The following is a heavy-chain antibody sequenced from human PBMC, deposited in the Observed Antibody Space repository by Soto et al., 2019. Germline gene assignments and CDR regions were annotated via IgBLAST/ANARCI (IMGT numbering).Heavy chain of an antibody. CDR3: ARDPIDCSSTSCPVH. V-gene: IGHV1-69*17. Sequence: ASVKVSCKASGGTFGNHAINWVRQAPGQGPEWMGGIILPFGIANYAQKFQGRVTITADKSTSTAYMELSSLRSEDTAVYYCARDPIDCSSTSCPVHWGQGTLVTVSS. CDR2: IILPFGIA. D-gene: IGHD2-2*01. J-gene: IGHJ4*02. CDR1: GGTFGNHA.